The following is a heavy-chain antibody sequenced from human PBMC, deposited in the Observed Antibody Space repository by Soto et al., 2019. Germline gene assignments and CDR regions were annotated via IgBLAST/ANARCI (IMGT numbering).Heavy chain of an antibody. J-gene: IGHJ4*02. CDR1: GYTFTSHG. CDR3: ARAATGSYHSAY. CDR2: IAPHSGRT. D-gene: IGHD3-10*01. Sequence: QVQLVQSGGEVRMPGASVKVSCKASGYTFTSHGFTWVRQAPGQGLEWMGWIAPHSGRTTYLPKFQGRVTITADPSTNTAYMELTSLSSDDTGIYFCARAATGSYHSAYWGQGTVVTVSA. V-gene: IGHV1-18*04.